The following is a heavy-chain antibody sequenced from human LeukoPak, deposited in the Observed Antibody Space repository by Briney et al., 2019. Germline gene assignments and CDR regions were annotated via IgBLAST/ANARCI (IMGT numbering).Heavy chain of an antibody. CDR2: IRYDGSNK. Sequence: GGSLRLSCAASGFTFSSYGMHWVRQAPGKGLEWVAFIRYDGSNKYYADSVKGRFTISRDNSKNTLYLQMNSLRAEDTAVYYCARDAIVATMNYFDYWGQGTLVTVSS. CDR3: ARDAIVATMNYFDY. V-gene: IGHV3-30*02. J-gene: IGHJ4*02. D-gene: IGHD5-12*01. CDR1: GFTFSSYG.